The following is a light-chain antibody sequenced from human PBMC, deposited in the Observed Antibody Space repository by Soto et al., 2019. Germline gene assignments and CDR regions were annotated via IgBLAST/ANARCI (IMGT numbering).Light chain of an antibody. V-gene: IGKV3-20*01. CDR1: QSFSSSY. CDR3: QQYGTSIT. J-gene: IGKJ5*01. Sequence: EIVLTQSPGTLSLSPGERATLSCRARQSFSSSYLAWYQQKPGQAPRLLIYGASSRATGIPDRFSGSGSGTDFYLTISRREPEDFAVYYCQQYGTSITFGQGTRLEI. CDR2: GAS.